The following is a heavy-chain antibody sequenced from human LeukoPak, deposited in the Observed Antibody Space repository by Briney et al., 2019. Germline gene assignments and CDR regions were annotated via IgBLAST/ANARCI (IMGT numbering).Heavy chain of an antibody. CDR3: GMSGDRVPLQDDVFDV. V-gene: IGHV5-51*01. CDR1: GYSFTSYC. D-gene: IGHD1-26*01. J-gene: IGHJ3*01. Sequence: GESLKISCNVSGYSFTSYCIGWVRQMPGKGREWMGIIYPGDSGHTYSPSFQGQVTISVDKSINTAYLQWSRLQASDTAMYYCGMSGDRVPLQDDVFDVWGQGTMVTVST. CDR2: IYPGDSGH.